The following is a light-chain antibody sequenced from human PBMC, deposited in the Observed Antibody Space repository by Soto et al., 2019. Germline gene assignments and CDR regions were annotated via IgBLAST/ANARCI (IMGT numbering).Light chain of an antibody. CDR3: QQYYSYPLT. Sequence: AIRMTQSPSSVSASTGDRVTITCRASQGISSYLAWYQQKPGKAPKLLISAASTLQSGVPSRFSGSGSGTDFTLTINCLQSEDFATYYCQQYYSYPLTFAGGTKVGIK. CDR1: QGISSY. J-gene: IGKJ4*01. CDR2: AAS. V-gene: IGKV1-8*01.